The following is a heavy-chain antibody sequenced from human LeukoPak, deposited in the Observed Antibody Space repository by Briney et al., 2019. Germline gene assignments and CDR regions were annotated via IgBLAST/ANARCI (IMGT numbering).Heavy chain of an antibody. Sequence: GASVKISCKASGYTFTNYYIHWVRQAPGQGLEWIGVINPSGDSTNSAQEFQGRVTMTRDTSTSTAYMELRSLRSDDTAVYYCARDPPDSSGYPGDYWGQGTLVTVSS. V-gene: IGHV1-46*01. CDR1: GYTFTNYY. D-gene: IGHD3-22*01. CDR3: ARDPPDSSGYPGDY. J-gene: IGHJ4*02. CDR2: INPSGDST.